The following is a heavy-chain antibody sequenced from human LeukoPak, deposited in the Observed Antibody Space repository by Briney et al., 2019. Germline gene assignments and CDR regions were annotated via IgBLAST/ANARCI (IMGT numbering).Heavy chain of an antibody. D-gene: IGHD3-3*01. CDR1: GGTFSSYA. J-gene: IGHJ5*02. CDR3: ARVKIFGVVMGWFDP. CDR2: IIPIFGTA. V-gene: IGHV1-69*13. Sequence: GASVKVSCKASGGTFSSYAICWVRQAPGQGLEWMGGIIPIFGTANYAQKFQGRVTITADESTSTAYMELSSLRSEDTAVYYCARVKIFGVVMGWFDPWGQGTLVTVSS.